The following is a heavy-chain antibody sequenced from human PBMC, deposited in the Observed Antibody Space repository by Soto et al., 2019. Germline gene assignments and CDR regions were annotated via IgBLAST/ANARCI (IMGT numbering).Heavy chain of an antibody. CDR1: GGSITSGNYY. D-gene: IGHD3-10*01. J-gene: IGHJ5*02. CDR3: ARTYYSGSGSSNWFDP. Sequence: SETLSLTCTVSGGSITSGNYYWGWIRQPPGKGLEWIASIYYSGSTYYNPSLKSRVTISVDTSKNQFYLKLSSVTAADTAVYYCARTYYSGSGSSNWFDPWGQGTLVTVS. V-gene: IGHV4-39*01. CDR2: IYYSGST.